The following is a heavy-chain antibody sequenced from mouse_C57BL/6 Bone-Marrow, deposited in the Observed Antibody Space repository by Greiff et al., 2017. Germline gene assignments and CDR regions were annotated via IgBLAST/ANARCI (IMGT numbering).Heavy chain of an antibody. J-gene: IGHJ4*01. Sequence: DVMLVESGGGLVQPGGSMKLSCVASGFTFSNYWMNWVRQSPEKGLEWVAQIRLKSDNYATHYAESVKGRFTISRDDSKSSVYLQMNNLRAEDTGIYYCTALPPNYYAMDYWGQGTSVTVSS. CDR1: GFTFSNYW. V-gene: IGHV6-3*01. D-gene: IGHD2-10*01. CDR2: IRLKSDNYAT. CDR3: TALPPNYYAMDY.